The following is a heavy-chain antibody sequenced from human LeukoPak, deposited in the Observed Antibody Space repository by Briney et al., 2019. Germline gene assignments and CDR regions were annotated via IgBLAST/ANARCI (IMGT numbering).Heavy chain of an antibody. CDR2: ISYDGTNK. CDR1: GFTFSSYA. J-gene: IGHJ6*02. CDR3: AREVAVTGTENGAFNV. Sequence: PGGSLRLSCAASGFTFSSYAMSWVRQAPGKGLEWVAVISYDGTNKYYADSVKGRFTISRDNSKNTLHLQMNSLRAEDTAVYYCAREVAVTGTENGAFNVWGQGTTVTVSS. V-gene: IGHV3-30-3*01. D-gene: IGHD6-19*01.